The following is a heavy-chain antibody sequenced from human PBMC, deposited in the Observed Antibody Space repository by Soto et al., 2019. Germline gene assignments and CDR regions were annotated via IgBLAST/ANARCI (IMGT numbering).Heavy chain of an antibody. Sequence: QVQLVQSGAEVKKPGASVKVSCKAFGFIFNNYAISWVRQAPGQGLQWMGWISANSGNTHYAQKLQGRVTMTTDTSTSTAYMELRSLRSDDTAVYYGATAGNYDGSGRDFWGQGTLVTVSS. CDR3: ATAGNYDGSGRDF. V-gene: IGHV1-18*04. CDR1: GFIFNNYA. CDR2: ISANSGNT. J-gene: IGHJ4*02. D-gene: IGHD3-22*01.